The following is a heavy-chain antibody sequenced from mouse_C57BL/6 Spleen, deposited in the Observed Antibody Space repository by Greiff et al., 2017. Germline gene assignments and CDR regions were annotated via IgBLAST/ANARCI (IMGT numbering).Heavy chain of an antibody. J-gene: IGHJ4*01. CDR2: INYDGSST. CDR1: GFTFSDYY. V-gene: IGHV5-16*01. D-gene: IGHD2-3*01. CDR3: AREGDGYYVGYYAMDY. Sequence: EVQLVESEGGLVQPGSSMKLSCTASGFTFSDYYMAWVRQVPEKGLEWVANINYDGSSTYYLDSLKSRFIISRDNAKNILYLQMSSLKSEDTATYYCAREGDGYYVGYYAMDYWGQGTSVTVSS.